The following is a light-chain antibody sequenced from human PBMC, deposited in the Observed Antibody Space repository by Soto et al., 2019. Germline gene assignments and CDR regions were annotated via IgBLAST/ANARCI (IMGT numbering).Light chain of an antibody. CDR3: QKYNSDPFT. CDR2: AAS. V-gene: IGKV1-27*01. J-gene: IGKJ3*01. Sequence: DIQMTQSPSSLSASVGDRVTITCRASQGISNYLAWYQQKPGRVPKLLIYAASTLQSGVPSRFSGSGSGTDFTLIISSLQPEDGATYYCQKYNSDPFTFGPGTKVDIK. CDR1: QGISNY.